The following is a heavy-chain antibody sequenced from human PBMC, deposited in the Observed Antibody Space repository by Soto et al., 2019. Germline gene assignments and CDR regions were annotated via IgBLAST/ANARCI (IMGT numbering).Heavy chain of an antibody. CDR1: GLTFSSYA. V-gene: IGHV3-30-3*01. CDR2: ISYDGSNK. Sequence: GGSLRLSCGASGLTFSSYAMYWVRQAPGKGLEWVAVISYDGSNKYYADSVKGRFTISRDNAKNSLYLQMNSLRAEDTAIYYCASKIFGTTYFDYWGQGALVTVSS. J-gene: IGHJ4*02. D-gene: IGHD1-7*01. CDR3: ASKIFGTTYFDY.